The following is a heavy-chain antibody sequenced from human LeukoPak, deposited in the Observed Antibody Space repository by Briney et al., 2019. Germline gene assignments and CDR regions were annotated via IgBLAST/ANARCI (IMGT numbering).Heavy chain of an antibody. CDR1: GFTFSKAW. V-gene: IGHV3-15*01. Sequence: AGGSLRLSCAVSGFTFSKAWMSWVRQTPGKGLEWVGRILSNIDGGTTDYAAPVKGRFTISRDDSKSTLYLQMNSLTTEDTAVYYCAKGTYYDFWGNWFDPWGQGTLVTVSS. CDR3: AKGTYYDFWGNWFDP. CDR2: ILSNIDGGTT. J-gene: IGHJ5*02. D-gene: IGHD3-3*01.